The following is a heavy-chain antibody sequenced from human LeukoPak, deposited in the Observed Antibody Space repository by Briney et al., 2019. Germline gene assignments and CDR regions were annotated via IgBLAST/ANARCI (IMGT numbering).Heavy chain of an antibody. Sequence: PGGSLRLSCAASALTFSNYAMSWVRQAPGKGLEWVSAISGGGGSTYYADSVKGRFTISRDNSKNTLYLQMNSLRAEDTAIYYCAKGTYSGYGGATRFDYWGQGTLVTVSS. CDR3: AKGTYSGYGGATRFDY. D-gene: IGHD1-26*01. CDR2: ISGGGGST. CDR1: ALTFSNYA. J-gene: IGHJ4*02. V-gene: IGHV3-23*01.